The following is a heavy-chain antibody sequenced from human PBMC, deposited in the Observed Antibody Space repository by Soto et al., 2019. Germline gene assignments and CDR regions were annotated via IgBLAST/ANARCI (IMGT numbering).Heavy chain of an antibody. CDR1: NDSISSRKW. CDR2: IYHSGSI. D-gene: IGHD3-10*01. V-gene: IGHV4-4*02. Sequence: QVQLQESSPGLVKPSGTLSLTCTVSNDSISSRKWWTWVRQTPGKGLEWIGEIYHSGSINHNPSLKSRVTMSLDKSKNQFSLKMTSVTAADTAVYYCASKFGELLADAFDIWGQGTVVTVSS. J-gene: IGHJ3*02. CDR3: ASKFGELLADAFDI.